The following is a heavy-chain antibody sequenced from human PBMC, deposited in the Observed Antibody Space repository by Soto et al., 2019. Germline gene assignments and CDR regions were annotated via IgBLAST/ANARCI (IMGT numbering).Heavy chain of an antibody. CDR1: GGTFSSYA. Sequence: GASVKVSCKASGGTFSSYAISWVRQAPGQGLEWMGGIIPIFGTANYAQKFQGRVTITADESTSTAYMELSSLRSEDTAVYYCARDARLYHYDSSGSPDDWGQGTLVPVSS. CDR3: ARDARLYHYDSSGSPDD. V-gene: IGHV1-69*13. D-gene: IGHD3-22*01. J-gene: IGHJ4*02. CDR2: IIPIFGTA.